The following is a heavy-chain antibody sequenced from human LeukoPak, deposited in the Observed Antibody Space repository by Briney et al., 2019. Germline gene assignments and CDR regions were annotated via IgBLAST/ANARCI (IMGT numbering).Heavy chain of an antibody. J-gene: IGHJ4*02. CDR1: GYSFTSYW. CDR2: IYPGDSDT. D-gene: IGHD2-2*01. Sequence: KRGESLKISCKGSGYSFTSYWIGWVRQMPGKGLEWMGIIYPGDSDTRYSPSFQGQVTISADKSISTAYLQWSSLKASDTAMYYCARQAGYCSSTSCQHFDYWGQGTLVTVSS. V-gene: IGHV5-51*01. CDR3: ARQAGYCSSTSCQHFDY.